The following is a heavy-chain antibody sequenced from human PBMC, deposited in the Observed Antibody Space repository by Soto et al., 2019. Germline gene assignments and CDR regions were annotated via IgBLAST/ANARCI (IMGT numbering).Heavy chain of an antibody. CDR3: ARDSPYSSSWYDLNWFDP. CDR2: ISSSSSTI. CDR1: GFTFSSYS. J-gene: IGHJ5*02. V-gene: IGHV3-48*02. Sequence: PGGSLRLSCAASGFTFSSYSMNWVRQAPGKGLEWVSYISSSSSTIYYADTVKGRFTISRDNAKNSLYLQMNSLRDEYTAVYYCARDSPYSSSWYDLNWFDPWGQGT. D-gene: IGHD6-13*01.